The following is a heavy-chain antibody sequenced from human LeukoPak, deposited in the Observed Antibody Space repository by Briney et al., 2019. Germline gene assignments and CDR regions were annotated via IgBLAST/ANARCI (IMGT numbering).Heavy chain of an antibody. D-gene: IGHD2-2*01. J-gene: IGHJ6*03. Sequence: ASVKVSCKVSGYTLTELSMHWVRQAPGKGLEWMGGFDPEDGETIYAQKFQGRVTMTEDTSTDTAYMELSSLRSEDTAVYYCARAYGSTSFGDYYYYYYMDVWGKGTTVTVSS. CDR2: FDPEDGET. V-gene: IGHV1-24*01. CDR1: GYTLTELS. CDR3: ARAYGSTSFGDYYYYYYMDV.